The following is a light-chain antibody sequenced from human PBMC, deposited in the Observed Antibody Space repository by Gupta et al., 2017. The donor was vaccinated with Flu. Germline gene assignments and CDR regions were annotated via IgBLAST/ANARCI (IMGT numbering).Light chain of an antibody. V-gene: IGKV3-15*01. Sequence: EIVMTQSPASLSVSPGERGTLSCRASQSIDNNLAWFQQKPGQAPRRLIYGASTRATDVPARFSGSGSGTEFTLTISSVESEDVGVYYCKQGHHWPRSFGQGTKLQ. CDR3: KQGHHWPRS. CDR1: QSIDNN. J-gene: IGKJ2*03. CDR2: GAS.